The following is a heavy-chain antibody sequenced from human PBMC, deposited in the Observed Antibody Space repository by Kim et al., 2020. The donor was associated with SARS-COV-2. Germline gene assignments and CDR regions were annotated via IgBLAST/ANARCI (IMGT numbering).Heavy chain of an antibody. CDR1: GFTFSTYG. J-gene: IGHJ4*02. V-gene: IGHV3-33*01. D-gene: IGHD3-22*01. Sequence: GGSLRLSCAASGFTFSTYGMHWVRQTPGKGLEWVAVIWYDGSNKYYADSVKGRFTISRDNSKNTLYLQMNSLRAEDTAVYYCASEIVGLYDSSGYTDYWGQGTLVTVSS. CDR3: ASEIVGLYDSSGYTDY. CDR2: IWYDGSNK.